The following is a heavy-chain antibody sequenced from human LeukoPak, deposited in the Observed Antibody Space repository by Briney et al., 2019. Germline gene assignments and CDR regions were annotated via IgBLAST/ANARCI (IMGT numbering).Heavy chain of an antibody. CDR1: GFTFSTYA. D-gene: IGHD3-3*01. CDR3: ARDRPTGASRVFVVQ. CDR2: MSSGSSYI. Sequence: PGGSLRLSRTASGFTFSTYAMTWVRQAPGKGLEWISSMSSGSSYIYYADSVRGRFTIARDNTKNSLFLVMNNLRTEDTAIYYCARDRPTGASRVFVVQWGQGTQVTVSS. V-gene: IGHV3-21*01. J-gene: IGHJ4*02.